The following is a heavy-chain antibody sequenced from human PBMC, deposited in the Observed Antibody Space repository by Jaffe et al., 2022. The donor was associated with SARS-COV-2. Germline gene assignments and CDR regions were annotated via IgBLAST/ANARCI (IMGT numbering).Heavy chain of an antibody. V-gene: IGHV3-23*05. J-gene: IGHJ4*02. D-gene: IGHD6-19*01. CDR2: IVASSNFI. CDR3: ARGLSSGQYRFYFDY. CDR1: GFTLSTYA. Sequence: EVQLLESGGGLVQPGGSLRLSCAASGFTLSTYAMSWVRQAPGKGLEWVSGIVASSNFIKYADSVEGRFTISGDKSKNTLYLQINSLRVEDTAIYYCARGLSSGQYRFYFDYWGLGTLVTVSS.